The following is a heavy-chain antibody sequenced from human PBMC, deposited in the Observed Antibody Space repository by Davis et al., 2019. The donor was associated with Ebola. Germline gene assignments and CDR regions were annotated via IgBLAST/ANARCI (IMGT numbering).Heavy chain of an antibody. Sequence: GGSLRLSCTASGFTFNYYWMNWVRHAPGKGLEWVANIKQDETEKYYADSVRGRFTISRDNAKNSLFLQMNSLRAEDTAVYYCARDPIISLIVPSYGMDVWGPGTTVTVSS. D-gene: IGHD3-16*02. CDR3: ARDPIISLIVPSYGMDV. J-gene: IGHJ6*02. V-gene: IGHV3-7*01. CDR1: GFTFNYYW. CDR2: IKQDETEK.